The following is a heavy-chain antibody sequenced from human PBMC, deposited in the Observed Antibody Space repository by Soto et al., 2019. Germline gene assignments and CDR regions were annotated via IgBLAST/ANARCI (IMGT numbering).Heavy chain of an antibody. D-gene: IGHD3-9*01. CDR3: AKMPLRYFDWLYLWNFDY. J-gene: IGHJ4*02. CDR2: ISYDGSNK. V-gene: IGHV3-30*18. CDR1: GFTFSSYG. Sequence: GGSLRLSCAASGFTFSSYGMHWVRQAPGKGLEWVAVISYDGSNKYYADSVKGRFTISRDNSKNTLYLQMNSLRAEDTAVYYCAKMPLRYFDWLYLWNFDYWGQGTLVTVSS.